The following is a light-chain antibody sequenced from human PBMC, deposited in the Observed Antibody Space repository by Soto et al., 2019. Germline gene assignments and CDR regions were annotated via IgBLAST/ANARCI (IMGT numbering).Light chain of an antibody. V-gene: IGLV1-44*01. Sequence: QSVLTQPHSASGTPGRRVTISCSGSSSNIGTSSVHWFQQLPGTAPKLLISTTNQRPSGVPERFSGSKSGTPASLAISGLQSEDEADYYCAAWDDSLNGHVFGTGTKVTVL. CDR3: AAWDDSLNGHV. J-gene: IGLJ1*01. CDR1: SSNIGTSS. CDR2: TTN.